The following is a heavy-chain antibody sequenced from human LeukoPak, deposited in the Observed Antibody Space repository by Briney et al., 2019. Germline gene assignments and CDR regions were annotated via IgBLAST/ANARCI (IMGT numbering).Heavy chain of an antibody. CDR1: GGSISSSSHY. D-gene: IGHD3-22*01. CDR2: IYYSGST. V-gene: IGHV4-39*01. CDR3: ARRDYYETYMDV. J-gene: IGHJ6*03. Sequence: SETLSLTCNVSGGSISSSSHYWGWIRQPPGKGLEWIGTIYYSGSTYYNPSLKSRVTISVDTSENQFSLNVSSVTAADTAVYYCARRDYYETYMDVWGNGTTVTVSS.